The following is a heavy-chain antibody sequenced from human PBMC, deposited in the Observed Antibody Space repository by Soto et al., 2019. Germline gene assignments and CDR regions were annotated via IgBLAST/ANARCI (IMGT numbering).Heavy chain of an antibody. CDR2: ISYDGSNK. J-gene: IGHJ4*02. CDR1: GFTFSSYA. CDR3: AREGEYYYDSSGNFDY. D-gene: IGHD3-22*01. Sequence: GSLRLSCAASGFTFSSYAMHWVRQAPGKGLEWVAVISYDGSNKYYADSVKGRFTISRDNSKNTLYLQMNSLRAEDTAVYYCAREGEYYYDSSGNFDYWGQGTLVTVSS. V-gene: IGHV3-30-3*01.